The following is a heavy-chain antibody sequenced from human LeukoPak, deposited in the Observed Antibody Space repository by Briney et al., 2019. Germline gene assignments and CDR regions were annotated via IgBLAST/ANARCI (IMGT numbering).Heavy chain of an antibody. J-gene: IGHJ6*03. CDR1: GYTFTSYY. V-gene: IGHV1-46*01. Sequence: VASVKVSCKASGYTFTSYYIHWVRQAPGRGLEWMGLINPSGGSTNYAQKFQGRVTMTRDTSTSTVYMELSSLRSEDTAVYYCARGPSITMVRGGQWYYYMDVWGKGTTVTISS. CDR2: INPSGGST. D-gene: IGHD3-10*01. CDR3: ARGPSITMVRGGQWYYYMDV.